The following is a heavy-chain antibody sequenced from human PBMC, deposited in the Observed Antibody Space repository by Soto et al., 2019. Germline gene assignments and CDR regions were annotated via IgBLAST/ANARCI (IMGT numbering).Heavy chain of an antibody. V-gene: IGHV4-59*01. D-gene: IGHD3-3*01. CDR2: IYYSGST. J-gene: IGHJ6*02. CDR1: GGSISSYY. CDR3: ARGANGYDFWSGYMWEDYYYGMDV. Sequence: PSETLFLTCTVSGGSISSYYWSWIRQPPGKGLEWIGYIYYSGSTNYNPSLKSRVTISVDTSKNQFSLKLSSVTAADTAVYYCARGANGYDFWSGYMWEDYYYGMDVWGQGTTVTVSS.